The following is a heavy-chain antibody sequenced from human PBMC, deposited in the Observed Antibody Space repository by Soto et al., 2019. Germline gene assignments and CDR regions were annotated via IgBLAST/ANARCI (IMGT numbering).Heavy chain of an antibody. Sequence: QLQLQESGPGLVKSSETLSLTCTVSGGSISSGDYFWGWIRQPPGKGLEWIGTIHYSGSANYNPSLKSRVTISVDTSKNLFSLKLISVTAADTAVYYCARRIAPLASFDYWGQGTLVTVSS. V-gene: IGHV4-39*01. J-gene: IGHJ4*02. CDR2: IHYSGSA. D-gene: IGHD6-6*01. CDR1: GGSISSGDYF. CDR3: ARRIAPLASFDY.